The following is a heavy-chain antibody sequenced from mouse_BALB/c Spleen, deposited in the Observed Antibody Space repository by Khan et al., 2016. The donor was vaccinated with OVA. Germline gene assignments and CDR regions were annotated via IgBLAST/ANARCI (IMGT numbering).Heavy chain of an antibody. D-gene: IGHD2-1*01. CDR3: ARDGNYMNY. J-gene: IGHJ4*01. V-gene: IGHV3-1*02. CDR1: GYSITSGYS. CDR2: IYFSGSI. Sequence: EVQLQESGPDLVKPSQSLSLTCTVTGYSITSGYSWHWIRQFPGNKLEWMAYIYFSGSITYNPSLKSRVSITRDTSKNPFFLQLNSVTTEDTATYYCARDGNYMNYWGQGTSVTVSS.